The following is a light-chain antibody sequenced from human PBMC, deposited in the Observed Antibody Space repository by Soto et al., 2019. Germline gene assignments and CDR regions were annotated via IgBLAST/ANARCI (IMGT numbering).Light chain of an antibody. Sequence: QPVRTQSPSASASLGASVKLTCSLSSRHSNYAIAWHQQLPEKGPRYLMKLNSDGSHSKGDGIPDRFSGSSSGAERYLTISSLQSEDEADYYCQTWDTGIRVFGGGTKLTVL. J-gene: IGLJ3*02. CDR1: SRHSNYA. CDR2: LNSDGSH. V-gene: IGLV4-69*01. CDR3: QTWDTGIRV.